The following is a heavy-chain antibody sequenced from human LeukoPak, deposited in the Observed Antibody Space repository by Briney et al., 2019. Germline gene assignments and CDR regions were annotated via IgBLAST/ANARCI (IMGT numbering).Heavy chain of an antibody. CDR1: GYTFTGYY. CDR3: ARDRAVAGTNLDAFDF. CDR2: INPNSGGT. Sequence: ASVKVSCKASGYTFTGYYMHWVRQAPGQGLEWMGWINPNSGGTKYAQKSQGRFTLTRVTSISTAYMELSRLRSDDTAVFYCARDRAVAGTNLDAFDFWGQGTVVTVSS. J-gene: IGHJ3*01. D-gene: IGHD6-19*01. V-gene: IGHV1-2*02.